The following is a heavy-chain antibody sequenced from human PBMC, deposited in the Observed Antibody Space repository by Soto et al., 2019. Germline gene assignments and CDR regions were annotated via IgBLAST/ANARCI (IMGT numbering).Heavy chain of an antibody. CDR3: ARGPGIVGPSSQMWFDP. J-gene: IGHJ5*02. CDR2: INHSGST. D-gene: IGHD1-26*01. Sequence: LLETLSLTCAVYGGSFSGYYWIWILQPPGKGLEWIGEINHSGSTNYNPSLKSRVTISVDTSKNQFSLKLSSVTAADTAVYYCARGPGIVGPSSQMWFDPWGQGTLVTVSS. CDR1: GGSFSGYY. V-gene: IGHV4-34*01.